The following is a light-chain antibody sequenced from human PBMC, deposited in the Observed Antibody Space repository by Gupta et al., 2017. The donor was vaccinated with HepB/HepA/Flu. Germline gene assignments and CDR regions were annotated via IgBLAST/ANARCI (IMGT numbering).Light chain of an antibody. J-gene: IGKJ4*01. CDR3: QEKDSTPLT. CDR1: QSVLYSSNNKNY. V-gene: IGKV4-1*01. CDR2: WAS. Sequence: DIVMTQSPDSLAVSLGERATINCKSSQSVLYSSNNKNYLAWYQQKPGQPPKLLIYWASTRESGVPDRFSSRGSAAYITLTIRMRHAEDVAVYYIQEKDSTPLTFGRGTKVEIK.